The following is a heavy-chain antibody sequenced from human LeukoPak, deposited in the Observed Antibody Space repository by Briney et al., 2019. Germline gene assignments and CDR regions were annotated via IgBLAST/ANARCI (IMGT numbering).Heavy chain of an antibody. CDR2: IDPSDSYT. D-gene: IGHD2-2*01. V-gene: IGHV5-10-1*01. CDR3: ARVRCSSIRCFFPIFSFDY. CDR1: EYSFTSYW. J-gene: IGHJ4*02. Sequence: HGESLRISCKRAEYSFTSYWITWVRQVPGKGLEWMRRIDPSDSYTNYSPSFQGHVTISADKSVSTAYLQWSSLKASDTAMYYCARVRCSSIRCFFPIFSFDYWGQGTLVTVSS.